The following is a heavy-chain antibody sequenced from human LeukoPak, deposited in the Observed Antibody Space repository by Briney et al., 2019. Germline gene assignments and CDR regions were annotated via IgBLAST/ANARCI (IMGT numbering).Heavy chain of an antibody. Sequence: SSETLSLTCAVYGGSFSDNYWTWIRRPPGKGLEWIGDVNYSGTSNYNPSLKSRATLSVDTSKNQFSLKLSSVTAADTAVYYCARVGGTTVVTKYFQHWGQGTLVTVSS. CDR1: GGSFSDNY. V-gene: IGHV4-34*01. CDR2: VNYSGTS. CDR3: ARVGGTTVVTKYFQH. D-gene: IGHD4-23*01. J-gene: IGHJ1*01.